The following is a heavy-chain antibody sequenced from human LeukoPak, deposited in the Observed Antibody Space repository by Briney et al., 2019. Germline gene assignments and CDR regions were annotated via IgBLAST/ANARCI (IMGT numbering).Heavy chain of an antibody. Sequence: PGGSLRLSCAASGFTVNSNYMSWVRQAPGKGLEWVSVFPSGGTTYYADSVKGRFTISRDNSKNTLYLQMDSLSAEDTAVYYCARGGDIVGATRSAFDIWGQGTVVTVSS. D-gene: IGHD1-26*01. CDR2: FPSGGTT. V-gene: IGHV3-53*01. CDR1: GFTVNSNY. J-gene: IGHJ3*02. CDR3: ARGGDIVGATRSAFDI.